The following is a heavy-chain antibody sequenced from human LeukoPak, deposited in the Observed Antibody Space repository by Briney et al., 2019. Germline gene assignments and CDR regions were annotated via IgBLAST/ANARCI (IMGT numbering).Heavy chain of an antibody. CDR3: ARSRVRIRSAFDI. J-gene: IGHJ3*02. CDR2: INHSGST. D-gene: IGHD1-14*01. V-gene: IGHV4-34*01. Sequence: GSLRLSCAASGFTFSSYSMNWVRQPPGKGLEWIGEINHSGSTNYNPSLKSRVTISVDTSKNQFSLKLSSVTAADTAVYYCARSRVRIRSAFDILGQGTMVTVSS. CDR1: GFTFSSYS.